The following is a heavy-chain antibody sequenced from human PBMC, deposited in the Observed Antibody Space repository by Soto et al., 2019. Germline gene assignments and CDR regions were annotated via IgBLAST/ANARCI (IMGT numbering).Heavy chain of an antibody. Sequence: ASVKVSCKASGYTFTSYYLHWVRQAPGQGLEWMGIINPSGGSTSYAQKFQGRVTMTTDTSTSTVHMELRSLRSDDTAVYYCARGCSSANCWPRGLDYWGQG. V-gene: IGHV1-46*01. D-gene: IGHD2-2*01. CDR2: INPSGGST. CDR1: GYTFTSYY. CDR3: ARGCSSANCWPRGLDY. J-gene: IGHJ4*02.